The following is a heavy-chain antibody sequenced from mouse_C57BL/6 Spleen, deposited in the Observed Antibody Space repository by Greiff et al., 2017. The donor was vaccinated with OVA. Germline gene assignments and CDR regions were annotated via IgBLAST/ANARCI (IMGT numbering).Heavy chain of an antibody. Sequence: EVKLVESGGGLVKPGGSLKLSCAASGFTFSSYAMSWVRQTPEKRLEWVATISDGGSYTYYPDNVKGRFTISRDNAKNNLYLQMSHLKSEDTAMYYCARDRATVKGFAYWGQGTLVTVSA. CDR2: ISDGGSYT. V-gene: IGHV5-4*01. CDR3: ARDRATVKGFAY. D-gene: IGHD1-1*01. CDR1: GFTFSSYA. J-gene: IGHJ3*01.